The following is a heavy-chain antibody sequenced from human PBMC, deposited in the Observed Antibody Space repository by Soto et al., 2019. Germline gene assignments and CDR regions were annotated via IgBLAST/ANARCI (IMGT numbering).Heavy chain of an antibody. CDR1: GYSFTNYW. D-gene: IGHD3-3*01. CDR2: IYPSDSDT. Sequence: HGESLKISCKASGYSFTNYWIGWVRQAPGKGLEWMGIIYPSDSDTRYSPSFQGQVTISADKSISTAYLQWSSLRASDTAIYYCARRPLWSGYSGAFDLWGPGTMVTVSS. CDR3: ARRPLWSGYSGAFDL. V-gene: IGHV5-51*01. J-gene: IGHJ3*01.